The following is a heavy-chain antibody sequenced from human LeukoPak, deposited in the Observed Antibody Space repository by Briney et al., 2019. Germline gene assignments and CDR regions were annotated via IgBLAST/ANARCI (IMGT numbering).Heavy chain of an antibody. V-gene: IGHV4-4*02. Sequence: SGTLSLTCAVSGGSISSSNWWSWVRQPPGKGREGIGEIYHSGSTNYNPSLKSRVTISVDKSKNQFSLKLSSVTAADTAVYYCARLFGYCSGGSCYPHYFDYWGQGTLVTVSS. CDR1: GGSISSSNW. D-gene: IGHD2-15*01. CDR2: IYHSGST. J-gene: IGHJ4*02. CDR3: ARLFGYCSGGSCYPHYFDY.